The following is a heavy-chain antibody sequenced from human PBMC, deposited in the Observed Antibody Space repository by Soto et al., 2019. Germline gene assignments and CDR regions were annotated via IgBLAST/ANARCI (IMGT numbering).Heavy chain of an antibody. V-gene: IGHV4-59*01. CDR2: IHDSGAF. D-gene: IGHD4-4*01. CDR3: AREYSSFDY. J-gene: IGHJ4*02. Sequence: QVQLQESGPGLVKPSETLSLTCTVSGGSISTYYWHWIRQPPGKGLEWIGYIHDSGAFSYNPSLNSRLIMSMDTSKNQFSLRLNSVPAADTAVYYCAREYSSFDYWGQGAPVTVSS. CDR1: GGSISTYY.